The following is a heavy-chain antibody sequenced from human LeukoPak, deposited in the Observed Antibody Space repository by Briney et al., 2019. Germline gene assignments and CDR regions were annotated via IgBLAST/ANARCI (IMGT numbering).Heavy chain of an antibody. Sequence: GGSLRLSCAASGFTFSSYAMGWVRQAPGKGLEWVSAISGSGGSTYYADSVKGRFTISRDNSKNTLYLQMNSLRAEDTAVYYCAKDRGSRTLFIFDYWGQGTLVTVSS. J-gene: IGHJ4*02. CDR3: AKDRGSRTLFIFDY. V-gene: IGHV3-23*01. CDR1: GFTFSSYA. CDR2: ISGSGGST. D-gene: IGHD3-10*01.